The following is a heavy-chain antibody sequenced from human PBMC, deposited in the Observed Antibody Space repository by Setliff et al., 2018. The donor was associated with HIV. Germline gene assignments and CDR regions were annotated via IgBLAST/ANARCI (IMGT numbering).Heavy chain of an antibody. J-gene: IGHJ1*01. V-gene: IGHV3-21*01. Sequence: GGSLRLSCVASKFSVSDSYMGWVRQAPGKGLEWVSSISSTYSNIYYADTVKGRFSISRDSAKNPLYLQMNSLSAEDTAVYYCASPNGYDSRGYNSEYFHYWGQGTLVTVSS. CDR2: ISSTYSNI. CDR1: KFSVSDSY. CDR3: ASPNGYDSRGYNSEYFHY. D-gene: IGHD3-22*01.